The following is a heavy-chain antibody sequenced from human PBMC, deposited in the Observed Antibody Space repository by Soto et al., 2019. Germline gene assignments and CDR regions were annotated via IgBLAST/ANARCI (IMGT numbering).Heavy chain of an antibody. J-gene: IGHJ4*02. D-gene: IGHD6-13*01. CDR1: GGTFSSYT. Sequence: SVKVSCKASGGTFSSYTISWVRQAPGQGLEWMGRIIPILGIANYAQKFQGRVTITADKSTSTAYMELSSLRSEDTAVYYCARDPVPGYSSSWYNLFDYWGQGTLVTVSS. CDR3: ARDPVPGYSSSWYNLFDY. CDR2: IIPILGIA. V-gene: IGHV1-69*04.